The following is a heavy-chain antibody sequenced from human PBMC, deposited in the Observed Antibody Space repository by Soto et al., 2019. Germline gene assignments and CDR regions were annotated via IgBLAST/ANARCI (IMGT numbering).Heavy chain of an antibody. D-gene: IGHD3-16*01. CDR2: INAGNGNT. CDR1: GYTFTSYA. J-gene: IGHJ4*02. Sequence: ASVKVSCKASGYTFTSYARHWVRQAPGQRLEWMGWINAGNGNTKYSQKFQGRVTITRDTSASTAYMELNSLRAEDTAVYYCARSRLGVAVFDYWGQGTLVTVSS. V-gene: IGHV1-3*01. CDR3: ARSRLGVAVFDY.